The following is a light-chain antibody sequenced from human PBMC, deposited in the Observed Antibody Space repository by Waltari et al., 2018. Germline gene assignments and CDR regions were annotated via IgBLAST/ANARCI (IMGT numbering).Light chain of an antibody. V-gene: IGKV3-15*01. CDR2: GAS. Sequence: EIVMTQSPATLSVSPGERATLSCRASQSVSSNLAWYQQKPGQAPRLLIYGASIRATGIPARFSGSGSGTEFTLTIGSLQSEDFAVYYCQQYNNWPSWTFGQGTKVEIK. J-gene: IGKJ1*01. CDR3: QQYNNWPSWT. CDR1: QSVSSN.